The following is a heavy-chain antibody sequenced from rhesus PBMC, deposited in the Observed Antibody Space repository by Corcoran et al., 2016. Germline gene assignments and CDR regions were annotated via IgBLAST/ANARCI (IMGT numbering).Heavy chain of an antibody. CDR1: GFSITTGGMG. D-gene: IGHD3-34*01. Sequence: QVTLKESGPALVKPTQTLPLTCIFSGFSITTGGMGVGWLRQPPGKALEWLASIYWDDSKYYTTSLKTRLTISKGTSKNQVVLTMTNMDLVDTATYYCARITGVLIKGDVWGAGVLVTVSS. V-gene: IGHV2S1*01. CDR2: IYWDDSK. J-gene: IGHJ5-1*01. CDR3: ARITGVLIKGDV.